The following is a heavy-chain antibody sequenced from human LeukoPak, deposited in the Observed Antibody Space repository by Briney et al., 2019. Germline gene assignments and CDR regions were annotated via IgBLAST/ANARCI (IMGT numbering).Heavy chain of an antibody. CDR1: GFTFSVYE. D-gene: IGHD3-10*01. V-gene: IGHV3-23*01. J-gene: IGHJ3*02. CDR3: AKLWFGDPRDDAFEI. CDR2: INAGGDYT. Sequence: PGGSLRLSCAASGFTFSVYEMNWVRQAPGKGLEWVSGINAGGDYTYYGDSVKGRFTISRDNSKNTLYLQINSLRVEDTAIYSCAKLWFGDPRDDAFEIWGQGTMVTVSS.